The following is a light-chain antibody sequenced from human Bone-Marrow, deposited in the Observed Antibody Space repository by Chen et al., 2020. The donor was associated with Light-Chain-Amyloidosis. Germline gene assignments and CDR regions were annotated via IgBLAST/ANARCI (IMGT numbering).Light chain of an antibody. CDR3: QVWDRSSDRPV. V-gene: IGLV3-21*02. CDR1: NMGSTS. CDR2: DDS. J-gene: IGLJ3*02. Sequence: SYVLTQPSSVSVAPGQTATLACGGNNMGSTSVHWYQQTPGQAPLLVVYDDSDRPPGIPERLSGSNSGNTATLTSSRVEAGDEADYYCQVWDRSSDRPVFGGGTKLTVL.